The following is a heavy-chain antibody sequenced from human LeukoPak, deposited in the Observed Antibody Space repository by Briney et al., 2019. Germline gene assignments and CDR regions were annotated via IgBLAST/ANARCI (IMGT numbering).Heavy chain of an antibody. CDR2: IYTSGST. D-gene: IGHD2-15*01. V-gene: IGHV4-4*07. J-gene: IGHJ5*02. Sequence: SETLSLTCTVSGGSISSYYWSWIRQPAGQGLEWIGRIYTSGSTNYNPSLKSRVTMSVDTSKNQFSLKLSSVTAADTAVYYCARDNCSGGSCYGWFDPWGQGTLVTVSS. CDR3: ARDNCSGGSCYGWFDP. CDR1: GGSISSYY.